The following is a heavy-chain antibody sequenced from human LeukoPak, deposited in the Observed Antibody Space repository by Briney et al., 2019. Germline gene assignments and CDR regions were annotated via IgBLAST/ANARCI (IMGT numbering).Heavy chain of an antibody. V-gene: IGHV4-4*09. CDR1: AASISNYY. D-gene: IGHD3-22*01. J-gene: IGHJ4*02. Sequence: SGTLSLTCAVSAASISNYYWSWIRQAPGKGLEWIGYISTSGSTNYNPSLKSRVSISLDTSKNRFSLNLNFVTAADTAVYYCASPRSGYRYTFDYWGQGALVTVSS. CDR3: ASPRSGYRYTFDY. CDR2: ISTSGST.